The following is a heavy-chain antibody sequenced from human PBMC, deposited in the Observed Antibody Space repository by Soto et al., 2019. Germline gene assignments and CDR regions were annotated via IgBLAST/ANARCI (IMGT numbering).Heavy chain of an antibody. CDR3: ARGCSGGSCYHWFDP. CDR2: IYYSGST. D-gene: IGHD2-15*01. V-gene: IGHV4-59*01. CDR1: GGSISSYY. J-gene: IGHJ5*02. Sequence: SETLSLTCTVSGGSISSYYWSWIRQPPGKGLEWIGYIYYSGSTNYNPSLKSRVTISVDTSKNQFSLKLSSVTAADTAVYYCARGCSGGSCYHWFDPWGQGTLVTVSS.